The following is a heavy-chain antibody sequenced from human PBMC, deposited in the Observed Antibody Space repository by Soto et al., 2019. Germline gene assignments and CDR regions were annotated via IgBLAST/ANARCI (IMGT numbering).Heavy chain of an antibody. CDR2: MNPDSGDT. CDR3: AWGWPAEYFQH. Sequence: ASVKVSCKASGYTFTSYDINWVRQATGQGPEWMGWMNPDSGDTGYVRKFQGRVTMTRNIAIGTAYMELSSLRSEDTAVYYCAWGWPAEYFQHWGQGTLVTVSS. D-gene: IGHD6-19*01. J-gene: IGHJ1*01. CDR1: GYTFTSYD. V-gene: IGHV1-8*01.